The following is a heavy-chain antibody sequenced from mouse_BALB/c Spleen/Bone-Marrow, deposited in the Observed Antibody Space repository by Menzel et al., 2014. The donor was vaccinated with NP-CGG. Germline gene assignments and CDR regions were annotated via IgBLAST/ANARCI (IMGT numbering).Heavy chain of an antibody. CDR2: INPSNGGT. Sequence: QVQLQQSGAELVKPGAPVKLSCKASGCTFTSYYMYWVKQRPGQGLEWIGEINPSNGGTNFNEKFKSKATLTVDKSSSTAYMQLSSLTSEDSAVYYCTRSYYGNYFDVWGAGTTVTVSS. D-gene: IGHD2-1*01. CDR1: GCTFTSYY. V-gene: IGHV1S81*02. CDR3: TRSYYGNYFDV. J-gene: IGHJ1*01.